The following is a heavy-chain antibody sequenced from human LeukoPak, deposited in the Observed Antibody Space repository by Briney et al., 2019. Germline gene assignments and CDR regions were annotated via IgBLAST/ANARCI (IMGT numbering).Heavy chain of an antibody. J-gene: IGHJ5*02. D-gene: IGHD5-18*01. CDR3: ARAGYTAMVGLRFDP. V-gene: IGHV4-31*03. CDR2: IYYSGST. Sequence: SQTLSLTCTVSGGSISSGGYYWSWIRQHPGKGLEWIGYIYYSGSTYYNPSLKSRVTISVDTSKNQFSLKLSSVTAADTAVYYCARAGYTAMVGLRFDPWGQGTLVTVSS. CDR1: GGSISSGGYY.